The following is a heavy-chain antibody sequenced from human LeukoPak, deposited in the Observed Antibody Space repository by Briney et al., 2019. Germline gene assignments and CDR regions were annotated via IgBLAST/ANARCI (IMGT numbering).Heavy chain of an antibody. V-gene: IGHV3-30-3*01. J-gene: IGHJ4*02. CDR3: ERGGRDGYNSFDY. CDR2: ISYDGSTK. CDR1: GFTLRSYA. Sequence: GRSLRLSCAASGFTLRSYAMHWVRQGPRKGRERGALISYDGSTKYYADSVMGRFTISRDNSKNTLYVQMDSLRVEDTAVYYCERGGRDGYNSFDYWGQGTLVTVSS. D-gene: IGHD5-24*01.